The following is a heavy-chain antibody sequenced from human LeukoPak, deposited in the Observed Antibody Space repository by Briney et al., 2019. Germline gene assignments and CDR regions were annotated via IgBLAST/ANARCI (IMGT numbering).Heavy chain of an antibody. CDR1: GFSFSSDA. Sequence: GGSLRLSCAASGFSFSSDAMSWVRQSPGKGLGWVSAISGRGVNIYNADSVKGRFTISRDISRTTLYLQMNSLRAEDTAVYYCAKESFYYDTTGYKAYYFDYWGQGTLVTVSS. D-gene: IGHD3-22*01. CDR3: AKESFYYDTTGYKAYYFDY. J-gene: IGHJ4*02. CDR2: ISGRGVNI. V-gene: IGHV3-23*01.